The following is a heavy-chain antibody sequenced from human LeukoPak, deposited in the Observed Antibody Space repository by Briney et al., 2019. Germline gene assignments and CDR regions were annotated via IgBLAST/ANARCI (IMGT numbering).Heavy chain of an antibody. D-gene: IGHD3-22*01. V-gene: IGHV4-39*01. J-gene: IGHJ3*02. CDR2: IYYSGST. CDR3: AIQRITMIVVVMDDAFDI. CDR1: GGSISSSSYY. Sequence: SETLSLTCTVSGGSISSSSYYWGWIRQPPGKGLEWIGSIYYSGSTYYNPSLKSRVTISVDTSKNQFSLELSSVTAADTAVYYCAIQRITMIVVVMDDAFDIWGQGTMVTVSS.